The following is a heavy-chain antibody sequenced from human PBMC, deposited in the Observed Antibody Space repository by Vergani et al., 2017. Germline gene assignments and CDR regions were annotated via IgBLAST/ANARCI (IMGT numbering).Heavy chain of an antibody. CDR1: GFTFSSYA. D-gene: IGHD3-3*01. V-gene: IGHV3-23*01. CDR3: AKATDFWSGRTYYFDY. Sequence: EVQLLESGGGLVQPGGSLRLSCAASGFTFSSYAMSWVRQAPAKGLEWVSAISGSGGSTYYADSVKGRFTISRDNSKNTLYLQMNSLRAEDTAVYYCAKATDFWSGRTYYFDYWGQGTLVTVSS. CDR2: ISGSGGST. J-gene: IGHJ4*02.